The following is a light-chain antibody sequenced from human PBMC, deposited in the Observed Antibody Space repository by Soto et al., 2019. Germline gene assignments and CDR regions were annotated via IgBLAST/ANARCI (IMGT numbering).Light chain of an antibody. CDR2: NDS. J-gene: IGLJ2*01. CDR1: NIVTKS. Sequence: SYVLTQPPSVSVAPGQTAMITCGGTNIVTKSVHWYQQKPGQAPVLVVYNDSDRPSGIPERLSGSTSGNTATLTLSRVEAGDEADYYCQVWDSSDDHPGVVFGGGTKLTVL. V-gene: IGLV3-21*02. CDR3: QVWDSSDDHPGVV.